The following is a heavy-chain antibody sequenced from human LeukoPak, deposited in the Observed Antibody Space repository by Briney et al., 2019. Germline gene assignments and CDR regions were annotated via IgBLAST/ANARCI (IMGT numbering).Heavy chain of an antibody. Sequence: PGGSLRLSCAASGFTFSNYYMSWVRQAPGKGLEWVANIKPDGSDKFYVDSVKGRFTISRDNAENSLYLQMNSLRAEDTAVYFCARDREAGATIHDYWGQGILVTVSS. D-gene: IGHD1-26*01. V-gene: IGHV3-7*01. J-gene: IGHJ4*02. CDR1: GFTFSNYY. CDR3: ARDREAGATIHDY. CDR2: IKPDGSDK.